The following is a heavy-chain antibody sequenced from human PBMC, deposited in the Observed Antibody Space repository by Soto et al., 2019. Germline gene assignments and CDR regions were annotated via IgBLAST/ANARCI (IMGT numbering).Heavy chain of an antibody. Sequence: GASVKVSCKASGGTFSSYTISWVRQAPGQGLEWMGRIIPILGIANYAQKFQGRVTITADKSTSTAYMELSSLRSEDTAVYYCARGGEGGTGDGDYSLRGMFDYSGQGTLVTVSS. CDR1: GGTFSSYT. V-gene: IGHV1-69*02. J-gene: IGHJ4*02. CDR2: IIPILGIA. D-gene: IGHD4-17*01. CDR3: ARGGEGGTGDGDYSLRGMFDY.